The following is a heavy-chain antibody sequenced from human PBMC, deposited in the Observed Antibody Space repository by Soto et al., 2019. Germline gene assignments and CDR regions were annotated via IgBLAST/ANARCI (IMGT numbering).Heavy chain of an antibody. CDR1: GFTFSTSA. D-gene: IGHD2-2*01. Sequence: EVQLLESGGGLVQPGGSLRLSCEVSGFTFSTSAMSWVRHAPGKGLDWVSTISDSGSTYYADSVKGRFTISIDNSNNSMFLQRNSYRAEHTVIYYCAKVWGEYRYCTRTSCLYYFHHWGQGVRVTVSS. V-gene: IGHV3-23*01. CDR3: AKVWGEYRYCTRTSCLYYFHH. J-gene: IGHJ4*02. CDR2: ISDSGST.